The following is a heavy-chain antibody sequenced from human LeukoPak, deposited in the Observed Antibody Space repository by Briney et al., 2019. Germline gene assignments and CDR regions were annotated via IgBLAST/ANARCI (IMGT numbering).Heavy chain of an antibody. D-gene: IGHD3-16*01. CDR3: AKALGWGTYYYYGMDV. J-gene: IGHJ6*02. V-gene: IGHV3-23*01. CDR2: ISGSGGST. CDR1: GFSFSSYW. Sequence: GGSLRLSCAASGFSFSSYWMHWVRHAPGKGLEWVSAISGSGGSTYYADSVKGRFTISRDNSKNTLYLQMDSLRAEDTAVYYCAKALGWGTYYYYGMDVWGQGTTVTVSS.